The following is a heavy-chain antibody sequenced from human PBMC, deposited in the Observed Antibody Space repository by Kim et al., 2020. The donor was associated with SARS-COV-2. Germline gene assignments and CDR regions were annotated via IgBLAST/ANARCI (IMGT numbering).Heavy chain of an antibody. V-gene: IGHV3-30*04. CDR1: GFTFSSYA. CDR2: ISYDGSNK. D-gene: IGHD2-21*01. Sequence: GGSLRLSCAASGFTFSSYAMHWVRQAPGKGLEWVAVISYDGSNKYYADSVKGRFTISRDNSKNTLYLQMNSLRAEDTAVYYCARDSDPYQGDAFDIWGQGTMVTVSS. J-gene: IGHJ3*02. CDR3: ARDSDPYQGDAFDI.